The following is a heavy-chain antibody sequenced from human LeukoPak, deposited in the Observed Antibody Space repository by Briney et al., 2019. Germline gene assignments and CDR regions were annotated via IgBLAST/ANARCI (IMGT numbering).Heavy chain of an antibody. D-gene: IGHD5-12*01. J-gene: IGHJ6*03. CDR1: GYTFTGYY. V-gene: IGHV1-2*02. CDR2: INPNSGGT. CDR3: ARMGSQRVATLTRYYYYMDV. Sequence: ASVKVSCKASGYTFTGYYMHWVRQAPGQGLEWMGWINPNSGGTNYAQKFQGRVTMTRNTSISTAYMELSSLRSEDTAVYYCARMGSQRVATLTRYYYYMDVWGKGTTVTISS.